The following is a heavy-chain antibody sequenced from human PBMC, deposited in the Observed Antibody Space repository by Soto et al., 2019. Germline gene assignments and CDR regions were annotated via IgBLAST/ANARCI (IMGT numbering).Heavy chain of an antibody. CDR2: IYYSGST. Sequence: QLQLQESGPGLVKPSETLSLTCTVSGGSISSSSYYWGWIRQPPGKGLEGIGSIYYSGSTYYNPSLQSRVPISVKTSKNQFSLKLSSVTAADTAVYYCARYYDSMSWFDPWGQGTLVTVSS. CDR3: ARYYDSMSWFDP. J-gene: IGHJ5*02. V-gene: IGHV4-39*01. CDR1: GGSISSSSYY. D-gene: IGHD3-22*01.